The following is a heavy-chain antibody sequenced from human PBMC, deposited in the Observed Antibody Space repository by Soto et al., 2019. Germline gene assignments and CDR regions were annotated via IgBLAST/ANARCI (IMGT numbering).Heavy chain of an antibody. J-gene: IGHJ5*02. CDR2: INAGNGNT. CDR1: GYTFTSHA. V-gene: IGHV1-3*05. Sequence: QVQLVQSGAEEKKPGASVKVSCKASGYTFTSHAMHWVRQAPGQRLEWMGWINAGNGNTKYSQKFQGRVTITTDTSASTAYMELSSRRSADTPVYSRARDGIAAAVTSSFDPWAQGTLVTVS. CDR3: ARDGIAAAVTSSFDP. D-gene: IGHD6-13*01.